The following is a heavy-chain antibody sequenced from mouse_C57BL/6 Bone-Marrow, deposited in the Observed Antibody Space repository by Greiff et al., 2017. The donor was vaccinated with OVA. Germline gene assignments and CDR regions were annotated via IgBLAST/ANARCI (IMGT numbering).Heavy chain of an antibody. CDR3: ARDPITTVVEWYFDV. V-gene: IGHV3-6*01. J-gene: IGHJ1*03. Sequence: ESGPGLVKPSQSLSLTCSVTGYSITSGYYWNWIRQFPGNKLEWMGYISYDGSNNYNPSLKNRISITRDTSKNQFFLKLNSVTTEDTATYYCARDPITTVVEWYFDVWGTGTTVTVSS. CDR2: ISYDGSN. D-gene: IGHD1-1*01. CDR1: GYSITSGYY.